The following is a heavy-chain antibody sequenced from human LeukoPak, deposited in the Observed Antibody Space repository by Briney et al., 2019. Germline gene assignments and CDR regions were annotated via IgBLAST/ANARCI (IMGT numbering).Heavy chain of an antibody. J-gene: IGHJ4*02. Sequence: PSETLSLTCAVYGGSFSGYYWSWIRQPSGKGLEWIGEINHSGSTNYNPSLKSRVTISVDTSKNQFSLKLSSVTAADTAVYYCARGATTPPGYDRLRFDYWGQGTLVTVSS. CDR3: ARGATTPPGYDRLRFDY. V-gene: IGHV4-34*01. D-gene: IGHD1-1*01. CDR2: INHSGST. CDR1: GGSFSGYY.